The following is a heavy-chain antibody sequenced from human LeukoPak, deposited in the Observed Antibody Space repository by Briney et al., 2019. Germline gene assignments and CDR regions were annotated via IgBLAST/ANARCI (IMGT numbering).Heavy chain of an antibody. CDR3: ANEGATTGTYDY. CDR2: INAGNGNT. V-gene: IGHV1-3*01. J-gene: IGHJ4*02. Sequence: GASVKVSCKASGYTFTSYAMHWVRQAPGQRLEWMGWINAGNGNTKYSQKFQGRVTITRDTSASTAYMELSNLRSEDTAVYYCANEGATTGTYDYWGQGTLVTVSS. CDR1: GYTFTSYA. D-gene: IGHD1-1*01.